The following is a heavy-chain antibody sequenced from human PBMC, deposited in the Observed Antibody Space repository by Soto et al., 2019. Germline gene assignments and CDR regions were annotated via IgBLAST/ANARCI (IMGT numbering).Heavy chain of an antibody. V-gene: IGHV3-7*01. CDR1: GFTFSSYW. D-gene: IGHD6-19*01. CDR3: ARDLWEQWLVQFDY. J-gene: IGHJ4*02. CDR2: IKQDGSEK. Sequence: GGSLRLSCAASGFTFSSYWMSWVRQAPGKGLEWVANIKQDGSEKYYVDSVKGRFTISRDNAKNSLYLQMNSLRAEDTAVYYCARDLWEQWLVQFDYWGQGTLVTVSS.